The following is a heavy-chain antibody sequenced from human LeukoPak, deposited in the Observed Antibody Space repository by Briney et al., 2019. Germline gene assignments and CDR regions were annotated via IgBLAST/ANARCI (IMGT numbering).Heavy chain of an antibody. V-gene: IGHV3-21*01. CDR1: GFTFSSYS. J-gene: IGHJ3*02. CDR3: ARDHIVVVPAAIDAFDI. CDR2: ISSSSSYI. D-gene: IGHD2-2*01. Sequence: GGSLRLSCAASGFTFSSYSMNWVRQAPGKGMEWVSSISSSSSYIYFADSVKGRFTISRDNAKNSLYLQMNSLRAEDTAVYYCARDHIVVVPAAIDAFDIWGQGTMVTVSS.